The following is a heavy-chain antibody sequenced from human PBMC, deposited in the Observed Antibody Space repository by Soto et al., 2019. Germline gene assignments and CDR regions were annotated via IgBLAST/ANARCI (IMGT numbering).Heavy chain of an antibody. V-gene: IGHV4-59*08. J-gene: IGHJ5*02. D-gene: IGHD2-2*01. CDR1: GGSISSYY. CDR2: IYYSGST. Sequence: QVQLQESGPGLVKPSETLSLTCTVSGGSISSYYWSWIRQPPGKGLEWIGYIYYSGSTNYNPSLQSRVTISVDTSKNQFSLKLSSVTAADTAVYYCARRVTCSSTSCYGNNWFDPWGQGTLVTVSS. CDR3: ARRVTCSSTSCYGNNWFDP.